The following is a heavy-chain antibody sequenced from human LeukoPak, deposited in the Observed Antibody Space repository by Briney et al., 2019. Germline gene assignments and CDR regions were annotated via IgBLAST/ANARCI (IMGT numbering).Heavy chain of an antibody. D-gene: IGHD2-15*01. J-gene: IGHJ6*03. CDR1: GFTFSSYW. Sequence: PGGSLRLSCAASGFTFSSYWMHWVRQAPGKGLVWVSRINSDGSRTTYADSVKGRFTISRDNAKNTLSLLMNSLRAEDTAVYYCASQKEVVVVAAKLLYLSVDYYYMDVWGKGTTVTISS. CDR3: ASQKEVVVVAAKLLYLSVDYYYMDV. CDR2: INSDGSRT. V-gene: IGHV3-74*03.